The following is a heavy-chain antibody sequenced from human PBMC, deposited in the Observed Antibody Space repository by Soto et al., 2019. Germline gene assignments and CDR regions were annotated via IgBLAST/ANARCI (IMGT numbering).Heavy chain of an antibody. J-gene: IGHJ1*01. CDR3: ARMADDYGVPVGSEYFQH. Sequence: QVQPQESGPGLVKPSETLSLTCTVSGGSISSYYWSWIRQPPGKGLEWIGYIYYSGSTNYNPSLKSRVTISVDTSKNQFSLKLSSVTAADTAVYYCARMADDYGVPVGSEYFQHWGQGTLVTVSS. CDR2: IYYSGST. D-gene: IGHD4-17*01. CDR1: GGSISSYY. V-gene: IGHV4-59*08.